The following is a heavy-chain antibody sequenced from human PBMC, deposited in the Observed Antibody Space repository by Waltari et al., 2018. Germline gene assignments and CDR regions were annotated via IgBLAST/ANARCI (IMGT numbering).Heavy chain of an antibody. CDR3: AKEMTPYSSSSDFDS. V-gene: IGHV3-23*01. CDR2: INDNAGST. J-gene: IGHJ4*02. CDR1: GFHFRDHA. D-gene: IGHD6-6*01. Sequence: EVQLLESGGGLERPGGYLRLSCTASGFHFRDHALGWVRQAPGKGLEWVSEINDNAGSTYYAASVKGRFTISRDNSKNTLYLRMNSLRVEDTAIYYCAKEMTPYSSSSDFDSWGQGTLVTVSS.